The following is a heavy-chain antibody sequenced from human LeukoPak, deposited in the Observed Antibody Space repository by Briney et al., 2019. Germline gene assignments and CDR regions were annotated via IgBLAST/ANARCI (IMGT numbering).Heavy chain of an antibody. Sequence: SETLSLTCTVSGGSISSYYWSWIRQPPGKGLEWIGYIYYSGSTNYNPSLKSRVTISVDTSKNQFSLKLSSVTAADTAVYYCARGAPLFRVVVPATLGVWGKGTTVTVSS. CDR3: ARGAPLFRVVVPATLGV. D-gene: IGHD2-2*01. CDR2: IYYSGST. J-gene: IGHJ6*04. CDR1: GGSISSYY. V-gene: IGHV4-59*08.